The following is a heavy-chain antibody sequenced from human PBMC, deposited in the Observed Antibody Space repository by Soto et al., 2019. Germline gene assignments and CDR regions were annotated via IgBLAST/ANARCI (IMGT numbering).Heavy chain of an antibody. Sequence: GASVKVSCKASGYTFTSYDINWVRQATGQGLEWMGWMNPNSGNTGYAQKFQGRVTMTRNTSISTAYMELSSLRSEDTAVYYCARGLGEAVTTSIYYYGMDVWGQGTTVTVSS. CDR2: MNPNSGNT. CDR1: GYTFTSYD. V-gene: IGHV1-8*01. J-gene: IGHJ6*02. CDR3: ARGLGEAVTTSIYYYGMDV. D-gene: IGHD4-17*01.